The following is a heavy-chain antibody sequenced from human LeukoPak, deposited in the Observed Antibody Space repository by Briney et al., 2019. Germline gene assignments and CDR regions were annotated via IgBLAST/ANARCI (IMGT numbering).Heavy chain of an antibody. V-gene: IGHV4-34*01. J-gene: IGHJ4*02. CDR1: GGSFSGYY. CDR3: ARWHSSSWCGGSDYFDY. D-gene: IGHD6-13*01. Sequence: NPSETLSLTCAVYGGSFSGYYWSWIRQPPGKGLEWIGEINHSGSTNYNPSLKSRVTISVDTSKNQFSLKLSSVTAADTAVYYCARWHSSSWCGGSDYFDYWGQGTLVTVSS. CDR2: INHSGST.